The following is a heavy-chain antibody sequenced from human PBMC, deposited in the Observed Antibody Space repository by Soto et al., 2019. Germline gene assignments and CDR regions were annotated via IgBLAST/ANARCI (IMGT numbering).Heavy chain of an antibody. J-gene: IGHJ3*02. Sequence: EVQLLESGGGLVQPGGSLRLSCAASRFTFSSYAMSWVRQTPGKGLEWVSAISGSGGSTYYADSVKGRFTISRDNSKNTLYLQMNSLRAEDTAVYFSAKPVTTVTTLGTDAFDIWGQGTMVTVSS. CDR1: RFTFSSYA. CDR2: ISGSGGST. D-gene: IGHD4-17*01. V-gene: IGHV3-23*01. CDR3: AKPVTTVTTLGTDAFDI.